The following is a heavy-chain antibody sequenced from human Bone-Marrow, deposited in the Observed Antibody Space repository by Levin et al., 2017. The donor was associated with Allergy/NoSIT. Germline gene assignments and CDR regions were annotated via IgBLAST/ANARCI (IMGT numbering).Heavy chain of an antibody. CDR3: QTFNYYYMDV. V-gene: IGHV3-7*01. Sequence: LSLTCAASGFTLSSYWMSWVRQTPGKGLEWVANIKPDGSAKSYVDSVKGRFTISRDNARNSLYLQMNSLRAEDTAVYYCQTFNYYYMDVWGKGTTVTVSS. CDR1: GFTLSSYW. D-gene: IGHD3-16*01. CDR2: IKPDGSAK. J-gene: IGHJ6*03.